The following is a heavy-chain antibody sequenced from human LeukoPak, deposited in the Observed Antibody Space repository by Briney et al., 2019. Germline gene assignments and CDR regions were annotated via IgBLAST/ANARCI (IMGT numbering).Heavy chain of an antibody. V-gene: IGHV4-4*07. CDR3: ARGSSWSYSSYYYGMNV. D-gene: IGHD6-13*01. CDR1: GGSISSYY. J-gene: IGHJ6*02. CDR2: IYTSGST. Sequence: PSETLWLTCTVSGGSISSYYWSWIRQPAGKGLEWIGRIYTSGSTNYNPSLKSRVTMSVDTSKNQFSLKLSSVTAADTAVYYCARGSSWSYSSYYYGMNVWGQGTTVTVSS.